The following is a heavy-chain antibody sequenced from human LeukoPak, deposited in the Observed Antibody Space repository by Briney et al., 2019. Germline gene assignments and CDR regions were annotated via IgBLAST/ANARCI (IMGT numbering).Heavy chain of an antibody. Sequence: GGSLRLSCAASGFTFSGSAMHWVRQASGKGLEWVSAISGSGGSTYYADSVKGRFTISRDNSKNTLYLQMNSLRAEDTAVYYCAKDPELRYFDWSPFYYFDYWGQGTLVTVSS. CDR1: GFTFSGSA. CDR3: AKDPELRYFDWSPFYYFDY. CDR2: ISGSGGST. D-gene: IGHD3-9*01. V-gene: IGHV3-23*01. J-gene: IGHJ4*02.